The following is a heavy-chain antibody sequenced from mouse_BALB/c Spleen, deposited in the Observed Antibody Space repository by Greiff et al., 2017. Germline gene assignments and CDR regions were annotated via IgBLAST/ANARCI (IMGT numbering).Heavy chain of an antibody. J-gene: IGHJ1*01. Sequence: EVKLMESGGGLVQPGGSLKLSCAASGFTFSSYGMSWVRQTPDKRLELVATINSNGGSTYYPDSVKGRFTISRDNAKNTLYLQMSSLKSEDTAMYYCARDPLYYGSTWGYFDVWGAGTTVTVSA. V-gene: IGHV5-6-3*01. CDR3: ARDPLYYGSTWGYFDV. CDR2: INSNGGST. CDR1: GFTFSSYG. D-gene: IGHD1-1*01.